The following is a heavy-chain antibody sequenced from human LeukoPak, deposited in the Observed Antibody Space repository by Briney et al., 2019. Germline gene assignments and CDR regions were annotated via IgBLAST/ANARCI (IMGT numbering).Heavy chain of an antibody. CDR3: AKDDYGDYSFDY. J-gene: IGHJ4*02. CDR2: ISGSGGST. CDR1: GFTFSSYA. D-gene: IGHD4-17*01. Sequence: GGSLRLSCAASGFTFSSYAMSWVRQAPGKGLEWVSAISGSGGSTYCADSVKGRFTISRDNSKNTLYLQMNSLRAEDTAVYYCAKDDYGDYSFDYWGQGTLVTVSS. V-gene: IGHV3-23*01.